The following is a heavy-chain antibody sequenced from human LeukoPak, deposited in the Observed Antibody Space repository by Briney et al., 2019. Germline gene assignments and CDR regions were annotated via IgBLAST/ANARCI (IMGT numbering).Heavy chain of an antibody. CDR1: GFTFSSYG. D-gene: IGHD3-22*01. J-gene: IGHJ4*02. V-gene: IGHV3-33*01. CDR2: IWYDGSNK. CDR3: ARGSWYDSSFDY. Sequence: PGGSLRLSCAASGFTFSSYGMHWVRQAPGKGLEWVAVIWYDGSNKYYADSVKGRFTISRDNSKNTLYLQMNSLRAEDTAVYYCARGSWYDSSFDYWGQGTLVTVCS.